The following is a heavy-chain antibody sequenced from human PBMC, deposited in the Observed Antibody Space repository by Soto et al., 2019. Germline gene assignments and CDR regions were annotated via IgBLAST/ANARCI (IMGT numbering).Heavy chain of an antibody. D-gene: IGHD2-2*01. V-gene: IGHV3-74*03. Sequence: GGSLSLSCAASGLSFSNTWMHWVRQAPGKGLVWVSHINSDGSSTTYADSVKGRFTISRDNAKNTVYLQMNSLRADDTAVYYCATDGSYAQNVWGRGTTVTVSS. J-gene: IGHJ6*02. CDR3: ATDGSYAQNV. CDR1: GLSFSNTW. CDR2: INSDGSST.